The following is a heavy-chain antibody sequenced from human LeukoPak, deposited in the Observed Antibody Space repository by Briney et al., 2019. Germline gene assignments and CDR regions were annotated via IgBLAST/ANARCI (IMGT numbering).Heavy chain of an antibody. CDR2: IYYSGST. CDR1: GGSFSSVDYY. Sequence: SETLSLTCTVSGGSFSSVDYYWTWIRQPPGKGLEWIGYIYYSGSTYYNPSLKSRLTISVDTSKKQFSLKLTSVTAADTAVYFCARGVGSSWYGDWGQGTLVTVSS. V-gene: IGHV4-30-4*01. D-gene: IGHD6-13*01. J-gene: IGHJ4*02. CDR3: ARGVGSSWYGD.